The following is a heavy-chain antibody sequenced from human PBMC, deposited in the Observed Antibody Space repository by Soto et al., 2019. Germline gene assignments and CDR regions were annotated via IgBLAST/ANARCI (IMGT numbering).Heavy chain of an antibody. CDR2: ISAYNGNT. V-gene: IGHV1-18*01. D-gene: IGHD3-10*01. Sequence: QVQLVQSGAEVKKPGASVKVSCKASGYTFTSYGISWVRQAPGQGLEWMGWISAYNGNTNYAQKPQGRVTMTTDTSTSTAYMELRSLRSDDTAVYYCAREGIDYGSGSYPYWFDPWGKGTLVTVSS. CDR3: AREGIDYGSGSYPYWFDP. J-gene: IGHJ5*02. CDR1: GYTFTSYG.